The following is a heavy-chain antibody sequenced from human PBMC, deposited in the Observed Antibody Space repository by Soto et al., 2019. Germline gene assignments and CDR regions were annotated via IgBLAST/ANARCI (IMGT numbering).Heavy chain of an antibody. CDR2: IIPILGTP. CDR1: GDTFSSYA. D-gene: IGHD3-22*01. J-gene: IGHJ4*02. V-gene: IGHV1-69*10. Sequence: SVKVSCKASGDTFSSYAITWVRQAPGQGLEWMGGIIPILGTPNYAQKFQGRVTITADKSTSTAYMELSSLRSEDTAVYYCARERSRYDRSGYYRPDYWGPGTLVTVSS. CDR3: ARERSRYDRSGYYRPDY.